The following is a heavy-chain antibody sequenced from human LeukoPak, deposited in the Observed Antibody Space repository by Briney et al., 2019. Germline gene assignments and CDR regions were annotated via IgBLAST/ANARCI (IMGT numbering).Heavy chain of an antibody. CDR1: GGAFSGYY. D-gene: IGHD5-12*01. V-gene: IGHV4-34*01. J-gene: IGHJ4*02. Sequence: SETLSLSCAVYGGAFSGYYWSWIRQPPGKGLEWIGDINNSGSTNYNPSLKSRVTISVDTSKNQFSLKLSSVTAADTAVYYCARAQRGYSGYVVGYWGQGTLVTVSS. CDR3: ARAQRGYSGYVVGY. CDR2: INNSGST.